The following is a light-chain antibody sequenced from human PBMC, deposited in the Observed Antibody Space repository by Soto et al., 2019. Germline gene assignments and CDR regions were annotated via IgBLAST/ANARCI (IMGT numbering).Light chain of an antibody. CDR1: NIGSKS. CDR2: YDS. V-gene: IGLV3-21*04. CDR3: QVWDSSSDHVV. J-gene: IGLJ2*01. Sequence: SYELTQPTSVSVAPGKTARITRGGNNIGSKSVHWYQQKPGQAPVLVIYYDSDRPSGIPERFSGSNSGNTATLTISRVEAGDEADYYCQVWDSSSDHVVFGGGTKLTVL.